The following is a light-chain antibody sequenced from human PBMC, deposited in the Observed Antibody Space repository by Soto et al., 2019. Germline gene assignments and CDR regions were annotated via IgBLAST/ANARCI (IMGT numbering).Light chain of an antibody. CDR1: QSVSSF. V-gene: IGKV3-11*01. CDR3: QQRGSRPPWT. J-gene: IGKJ1*01. Sequence: EIVLTQSPTTLTLSPGERATLSCRASQSVSSFLAWYQQKPGQSPRLLIYGASSRATDIPARFSGSGSGTAFTLTISSLEPADFAVYYCQQRGSRPPWTFGQGTKVDIK. CDR2: GAS.